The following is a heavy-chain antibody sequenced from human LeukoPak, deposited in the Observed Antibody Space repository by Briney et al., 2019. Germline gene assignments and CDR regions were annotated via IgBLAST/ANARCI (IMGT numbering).Heavy chain of an antibody. CDR2: IYHSGST. J-gene: IGHJ2*01. Sequence: SQTLSLTCTVSGGSISSGGYYWSWVRQPPGKGLEWIGYIYHSGSTYYNPSLKSRVTISVDRSKNQFSLKLSSVTAADTAVYYCAREGYSGYDLPQDFDLWGRGTLVTVSS. CDR1: GGSISSGGYY. CDR3: AREGYSGYDLPQDFDL. V-gene: IGHV4-30-2*01. D-gene: IGHD5-12*01.